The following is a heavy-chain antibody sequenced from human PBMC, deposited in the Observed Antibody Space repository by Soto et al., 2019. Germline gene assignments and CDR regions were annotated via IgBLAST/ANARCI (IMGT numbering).Heavy chain of an antibody. V-gene: IGHV1-18*01. D-gene: IGHD3-9*01. J-gene: IGHJ6*02. CDR3: ARVSRFDYDIFVPDYYYYGMDV. Sequence: AASVKVSCKASGYTFTSYGISWVRQAPGQGLEWMGWISAYNGNTNYAQKLQGRVTMTTDTSTSTAYMELRSLRSDDTAVYYCARVSRFDYDIFVPDYYYYGMDVWGQGTTVTVSS. CDR1: GYTFTSYG. CDR2: ISAYNGNT.